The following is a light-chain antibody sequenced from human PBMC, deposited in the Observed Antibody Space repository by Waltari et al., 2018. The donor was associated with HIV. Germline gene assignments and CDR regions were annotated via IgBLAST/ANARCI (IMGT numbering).Light chain of an antibody. V-gene: IGLV2-23*02. Sequence: QSALTHPASVSGSPGQSTTISCTGTSRAVGGYNYVSWYQQHPGKAPKLMIYDVSKRPSGVSNRFSGSKSGNTASLTISGLQAEDEADYYCCSYAGSSTWVFGGGTKLTVL. J-gene: IGLJ3*02. CDR2: DVS. CDR3: CSYAGSSTWV. CDR1: SRAVGGYNY.